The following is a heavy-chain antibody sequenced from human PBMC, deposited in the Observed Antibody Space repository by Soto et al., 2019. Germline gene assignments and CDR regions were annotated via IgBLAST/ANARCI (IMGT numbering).Heavy chain of an antibody. V-gene: IGHV1-18*01. CDR1: GYTFTSYG. Sequence: ASVKVSCKASGYTFTSYGISWVRQAPGQGLEWMGWISAYNGNTNYAQKLQGRVTMTTDTSTSTAYMELRSLRSDDTAVYYCARDLGAVVAVAATAGKFDYWGQGTLVTVSS. CDR2: ISAYNGNT. CDR3: ARDLGAVVAVAATAGKFDY. D-gene: IGHD6-19*01. J-gene: IGHJ4*02.